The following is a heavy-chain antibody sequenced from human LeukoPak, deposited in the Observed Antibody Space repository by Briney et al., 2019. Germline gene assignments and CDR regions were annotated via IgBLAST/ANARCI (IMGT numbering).Heavy chain of an antibody. CDR2: ISYDGSNK. V-gene: IGHV3-30-3*01. Sequence: GRSLRLSCAASGFTFSSYAMHWVRQAPGKGLEWVAVISYDGSNKYYADSVKGRFTISRDNSKNTLYLQMNSLRAEDTAVYYCAKDFWGGPRIRIAAAGTVDYWGQGTLVTVSS. J-gene: IGHJ4*02. CDR1: GFTFSSYA. D-gene: IGHD6-13*01. CDR3: AKDFWGGPRIRIAAAGTVDY.